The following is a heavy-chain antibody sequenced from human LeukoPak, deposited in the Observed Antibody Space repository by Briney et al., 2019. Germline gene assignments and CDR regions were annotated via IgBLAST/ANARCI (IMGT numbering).Heavy chain of an antibody. Sequence: GGSLRLSCAASGFTFSSYSMNWVRQAPGKGLEWVLSISSSSSYIYYADSVKGRFTISRDNAKNSLYLQMNSLRAEDTAVYYCARGDGGSYYPLYYYYYMDVWGKGTTGTVSS. CDR3: ARGDGGSYYPLYYYYYMDV. CDR1: GFTFSSYS. J-gene: IGHJ6*03. D-gene: IGHD1-26*01. V-gene: IGHV3-21*01. CDR2: ISSSSSYI.